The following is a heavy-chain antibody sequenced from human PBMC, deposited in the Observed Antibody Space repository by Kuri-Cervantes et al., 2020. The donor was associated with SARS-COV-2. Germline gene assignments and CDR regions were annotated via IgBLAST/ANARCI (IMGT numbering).Heavy chain of an antibody. CDR2: INHSGST. CDR1: GGSLSNYY. Sequence: SETLSLTCAVYGGSLSNYYWSWIRQPPGKGLEWIGEINHSGSTYYNSSLESRVTISVDTSKNQFSLKLSSVTAADTAVYYCARIGYFDWLFHSDHDHYYFDYWGQGTLVTVSS. V-gene: IGHV4-34*01. D-gene: IGHD3-9*01. CDR3: ARIGYFDWLFHSDHDHYYFDY. J-gene: IGHJ4*02.